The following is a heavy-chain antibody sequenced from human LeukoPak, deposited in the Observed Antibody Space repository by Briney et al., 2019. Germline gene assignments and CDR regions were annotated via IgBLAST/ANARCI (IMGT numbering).Heavy chain of an antibody. V-gene: IGHV1-2*02. Sequence: ASVKVSCKASGYSFGGYYTHWVRQAPGQGLEWMGWINPNTGGTNYAQKFQGRVTMTRDTSISTAYVELSRLRSDDTAVYFCARDSLFDYYDYSGYYGGYYFDFWGQGTLVTVSS. CDR2: INPNTGGT. CDR1: GYSFGGYY. J-gene: IGHJ4*02. CDR3: ARDSLFDYYDYSGYYGGYYFDF. D-gene: IGHD3-22*01.